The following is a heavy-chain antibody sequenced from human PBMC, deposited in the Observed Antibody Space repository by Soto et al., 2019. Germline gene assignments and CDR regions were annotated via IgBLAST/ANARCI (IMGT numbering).Heavy chain of an antibody. CDR3: ARVPAGDAFDI. Sequence: PVGSLRLSCAASGFTFSSYGMHWVRQAPGKGLEWVAVIWYDGSNKYYADSVKGRFTISRDNSKNTLYLQMNSLRAEDTAVYYCARVPAGDAFDIWGQGTMVTVSS. V-gene: IGHV3-33*01. CDR2: IWYDGSNK. J-gene: IGHJ3*02. CDR1: GFTFSSYG.